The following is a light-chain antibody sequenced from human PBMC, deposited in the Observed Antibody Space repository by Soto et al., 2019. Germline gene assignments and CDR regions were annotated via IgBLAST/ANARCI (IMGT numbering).Light chain of an antibody. V-gene: IGLV1-47*01. J-gene: IGLJ3*02. CDR1: SSNIGNYY. Sequence: QSVLTQSPSASGTPGQRVTISCSGSSSNIGNYYVFWYQLLPGTAPQLLIYRSNQRPSGVPARFSGSKSGTSASLAISGLRSEDEADYYCAAWDDSLSAWVFGGGTKLTVL. CDR3: AAWDDSLSAWV. CDR2: RSN.